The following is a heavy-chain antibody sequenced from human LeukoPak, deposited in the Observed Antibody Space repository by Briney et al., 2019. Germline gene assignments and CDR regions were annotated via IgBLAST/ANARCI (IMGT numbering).Heavy chain of an antibody. D-gene: IGHD3-22*01. Sequence: ASVKVSCKASGYTFTGYYMHWVRQAPGQGLEWMGWINPNSGGTNYAQKFQGRVTMTRDTSISTAYMELSRLRSDDTAVYYCAREYYYGSSGWFDYWGQGTLVTVSS. CDR2: INPNSGGT. V-gene: IGHV1-2*02. CDR1: GYTFTGYY. CDR3: AREYYYGSSGWFDY. J-gene: IGHJ4*02.